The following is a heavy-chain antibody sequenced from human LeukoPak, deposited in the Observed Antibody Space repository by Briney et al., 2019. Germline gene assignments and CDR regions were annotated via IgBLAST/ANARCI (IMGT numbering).Heavy chain of an antibody. V-gene: IGHV3-15*01. J-gene: IGHJ5*02. CDR1: GFTFSSYE. CDR3: TTSGWFDH. Sequence: GSLLLSCAVFGFTFSSYEMNWVRQAPGKGREWVGRIKSESDGGTTDYAAPVKGRFTISRDDSKNTLYLQMNSLQTEDTAVYYCTTSGWFDHWGQGTLVTVSS. D-gene: IGHD1-26*01. CDR2: IKSESDGGTT.